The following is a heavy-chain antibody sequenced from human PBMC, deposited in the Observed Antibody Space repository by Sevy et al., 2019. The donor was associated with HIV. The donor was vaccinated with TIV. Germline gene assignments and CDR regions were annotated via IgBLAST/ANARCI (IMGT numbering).Heavy chain of an antibody. Sequence: GGSLRLSCAASRFTFSSYGMHWVRQAPGKGLEWVAVISYDGSNKYYADSVKGRFTISRDNSKNTLYLQMNSLRAEDTAVYYCATHSSSPPYYFDYWGQGTLVTVSS. CDR2: ISYDGSNK. D-gene: IGHD6-6*01. CDR3: ATHSSSPPYYFDY. J-gene: IGHJ4*02. CDR1: RFTFSSYG. V-gene: IGHV3-30*03.